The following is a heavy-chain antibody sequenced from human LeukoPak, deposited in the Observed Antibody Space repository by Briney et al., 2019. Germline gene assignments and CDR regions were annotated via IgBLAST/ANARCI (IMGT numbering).Heavy chain of an antibody. CDR2: IYYSGIT. J-gene: IGHJ4*02. Sequence: SGTLSLTCTVSGGSISSSAYYWSSIRQHPGKGLEWIRYIYYSGITYYNPSLKSPVTISVDTSKNQFSLNLSSVTAADTAVYYCARDGDCSSDSCYFDYWGQGILVTVSS. V-gene: IGHV4-31*01. CDR1: GGSISSSAYY. CDR3: ARDGDCSSDSCYFDY. D-gene: IGHD2-2*01.